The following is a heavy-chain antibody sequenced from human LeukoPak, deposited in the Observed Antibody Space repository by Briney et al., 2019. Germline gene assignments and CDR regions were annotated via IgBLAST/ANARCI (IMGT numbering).Heavy chain of an antibody. Sequence: ASLKVSCKASGYIFPTYGITWVRQAPGQGLEWMGWISAYSGNTNYAQKLQGRVTMTTDTSTSTAYMELRSLRSNDTAVYYCARGVYYYDSSGYPLDYWGQGALVTVSS. J-gene: IGHJ4*02. V-gene: IGHV1-18*01. CDR2: ISAYSGNT. D-gene: IGHD3-22*01. CDR1: GYIFPTYG. CDR3: ARGVYYYDSSGYPLDY.